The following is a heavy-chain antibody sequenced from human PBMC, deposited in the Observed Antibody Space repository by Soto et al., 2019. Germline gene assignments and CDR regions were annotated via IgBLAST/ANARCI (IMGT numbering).Heavy chain of an antibody. Sequence: SETLSLTCAVYGGSFSGYYWSWIHQPPGKGLEWIGEINHSGSTNYNPSLKSRVTISVDTSKNQFSLKLSSVTAADTAVYYCARVGATQLDYWGQGTLVTVSS. D-gene: IGHD1-26*01. CDR1: GGSFSGYY. V-gene: IGHV4-34*01. CDR2: INHSGST. J-gene: IGHJ4*02. CDR3: ARVGATQLDY.